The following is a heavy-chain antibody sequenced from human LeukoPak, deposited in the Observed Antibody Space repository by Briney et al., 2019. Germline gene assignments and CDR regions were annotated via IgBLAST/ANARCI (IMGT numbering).Heavy chain of an antibody. D-gene: IGHD3-22*01. V-gene: IGHV1-69*04. Sequence: SVKVSCKASGYTFTGYYMHWVRQAPGQGLEWMGRIIPILNITHYAQKFQGRVTIAADKSMSTAYMELSSLRSEDAAMYYCARDDDRAREIDYRGQGTLVTVSS. CDR1: GYTFTGYY. CDR2: IIPILNIT. J-gene: IGHJ4*02. CDR3: ARDDDRAREIDY.